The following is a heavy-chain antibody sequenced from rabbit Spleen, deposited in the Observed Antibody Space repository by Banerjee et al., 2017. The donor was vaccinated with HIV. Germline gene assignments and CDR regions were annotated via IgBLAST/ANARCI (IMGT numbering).Heavy chain of an antibody. V-gene: IGHV1S40*01. CDR1: GFSFSSGDD. J-gene: IGHJ6*01. CDR2: IDIGSRDFT. Sequence: QQLVESGGGLVKPGASLTLTCKASGFSFSSGDDMCWVRQAPGKGLEWIACIDIGSRDFTYYASSAKNRFTISKTSSTTVTLQMTSLTVADTATYFCARDTGSSFSSYGMDLWGQGTLVTVS. CDR3: ARDTGSSFSSYGMDL. D-gene: IGHD8-1*01.